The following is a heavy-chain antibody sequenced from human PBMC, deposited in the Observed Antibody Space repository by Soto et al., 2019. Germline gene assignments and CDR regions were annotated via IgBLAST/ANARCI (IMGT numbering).Heavy chain of an antibody. CDR2: IKPDGRET. Sequence: EAQLVESGGDLVQPGGSLRLSCAASGFMFSDSWMNCVRQAPGKGLEWVANIKPDGRETAYVDSVKGRFTISKDNAKNFLYLQRHSMRVNDTAMYYCASGIEPWGQGTLVKVSS. V-gene: IGHV3-7*05. CDR3: ASGIEP. J-gene: IGHJ5*02. CDR1: GFMFSDSW.